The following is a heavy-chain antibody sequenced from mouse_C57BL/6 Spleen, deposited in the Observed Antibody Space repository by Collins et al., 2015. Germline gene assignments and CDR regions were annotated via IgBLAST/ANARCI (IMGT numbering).Heavy chain of an antibody. D-gene: IGHD2-1*01. V-gene: IGHV1-5*01. J-gene: IGHJ2*01. CDR3: TRWRGNYALYYFDY. Sequence: EVQLQQSGTVLARPGASVKMSCKASGYSFTSYWMHWVKQRPGQGLEWIGAIYPGNSDTSYNQKFKGKAKLTAVTSASTAYMELSSLTNEDSAVYYCTRWRGNYALYYFDYWGQGTTLTVSS. CDR2: IYPGNSDT. CDR1: GYSFTSYW.